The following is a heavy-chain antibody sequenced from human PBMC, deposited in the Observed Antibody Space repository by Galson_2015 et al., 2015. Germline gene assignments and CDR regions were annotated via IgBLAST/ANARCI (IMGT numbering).Heavy chain of an antibody. CDR1: GYTLTELS. V-gene: IGHV1-24*01. CDR3: ARDRFMYYSNYYYYYGMDV. J-gene: IGHJ6*02. Sequence: SVKVSCKVSGYTLTELSMHWVRQAPGKGLEWMGGFDPEDGETIYAQKFQGRVTMTEDTSTDTAYMELSSLRSDDTAVYYCARDRFMYYSNYYYYYGMDVWGQGTTVTVSS. D-gene: IGHD4-11*01. CDR2: FDPEDGET.